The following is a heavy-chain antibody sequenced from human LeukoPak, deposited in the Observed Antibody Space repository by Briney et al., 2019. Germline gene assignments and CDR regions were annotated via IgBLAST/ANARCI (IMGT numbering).Heavy chain of an antibody. CDR2: INPNSGGT. J-gene: IGHJ5*02. Sequence: ASVKVSCKASGYTFTGYYMHWVRQAPGQGLEWMGWINPNSGGTNYAQNFQGRVTMTRDTSISTAYMELRRLRSDDTAVYYCAREGRSGSYSRFDPWGQGTLVTVSS. CDR1: GYTFTGYY. V-gene: IGHV1-2*02. D-gene: IGHD3-10*01. CDR3: AREGRSGSYSRFDP.